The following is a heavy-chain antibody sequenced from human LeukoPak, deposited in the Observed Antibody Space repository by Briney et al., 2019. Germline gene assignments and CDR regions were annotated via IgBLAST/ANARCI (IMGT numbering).Heavy chain of an antibody. CDR3: ARDDYGGNSLGRFDY. CDR1: GYTFTGYY. D-gene: IGHD4-23*01. J-gene: IGHJ4*02. V-gene: IGHV1-46*01. Sequence: GASVKVSCKASGYTFTGYYMHWVRQAPGQGLEWMGIINPSGGSTSYAQKFQGRVTMTRDMSTSTVYMELSSLRSEDTAVYYCARDDYGGNSLGRFDYWGQGTLVTVSS. CDR2: INPSGGST.